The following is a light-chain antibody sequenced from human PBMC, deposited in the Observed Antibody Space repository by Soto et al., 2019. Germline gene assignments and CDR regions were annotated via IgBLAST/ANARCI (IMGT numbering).Light chain of an antibody. V-gene: IGLV2-14*01. CDR1: SSDVGGYNF. J-gene: IGLJ1*01. Sequence: QSVLTQPASVSGSPGQSITISCTGTSSDVGGYNFVSWYQQLPDKAPKLMIYDVTNRPSGVSNRFSGSKSGNTASLTISGLQAEDEADYYCSSYTSISTYVFGTGTKVTVL. CDR3: SSYTSISTYV. CDR2: DVT.